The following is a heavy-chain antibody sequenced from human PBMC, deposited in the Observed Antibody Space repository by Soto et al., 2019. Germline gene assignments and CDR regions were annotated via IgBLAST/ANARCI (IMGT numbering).Heavy chain of an antibody. Sequence: PSETLSLTCAVSGGSISSGGYSWSWIRQPPGKGLEWIGYIYYSGSTNYNPSLKSRVTISVDTSKNQFSLKLSSVTAADTAVYYCARQGYCSSTSCYLPAFDIWGQGTMVTVSS. D-gene: IGHD2-2*01. CDR1: GGSISSGGYS. CDR2: IYYSGST. CDR3: ARQGYCSSTSCYLPAFDI. V-gene: IGHV4-61*08. J-gene: IGHJ3*02.